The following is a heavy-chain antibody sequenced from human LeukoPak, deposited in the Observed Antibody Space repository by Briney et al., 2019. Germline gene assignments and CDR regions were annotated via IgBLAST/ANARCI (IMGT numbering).Heavy chain of an antibody. J-gene: IGHJ4*02. V-gene: IGHV3-30*18. CDR1: GFTFSSYG. Sequence: LGRSLRLSCAASGFTFSSYGMHWVRQAPGKGLEWVAVISYDGSNKYYADSVKGRFTISRDNSKNTLYLQMNSLRAEDTAVYYCAKPNTYYYDSSGYYYFDYWGQGTLVTVSS. CDR3: AKPNTYYYDSSGYYYFDY. CDR2: ISYDGSNK. D-gene: IGHD3-22*01.